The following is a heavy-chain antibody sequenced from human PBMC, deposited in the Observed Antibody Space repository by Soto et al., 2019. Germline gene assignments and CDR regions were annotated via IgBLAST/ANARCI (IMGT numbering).Heavy chain of an antibody. J-gene: IGHJ4*02. CDR3: AREYCAGGICYSFAH. CDR1: GYTFTSYH. V-gene: IGHV1-46*03. Sequence: ASVKVSCKASGYTFTSYHMHWVRQAPGQGLEWMGVINPSDDSASYAQKFQGRVTMTRDTSTSTVYMELSSLRSDDTAVYFCAREYCAGGICYSFAHWGQGSLVTVSS. CDR2: INPSDDSA. D-gene: IGHD2-15*01.